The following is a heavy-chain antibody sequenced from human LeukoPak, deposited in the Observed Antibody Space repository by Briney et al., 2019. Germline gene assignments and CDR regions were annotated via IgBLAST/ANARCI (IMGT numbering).Heavy chain of an antibody. V-gene: IGHV4-59*01. CDR3: ARDVEMATDGDAFDI. J-gene: IGHJ3*02. D-gene: IGHD5-24*01. CDR1: GGSISSYY. Sequence: SETLSLTCTVSGGSISSYYWSWIRQPPGKGLEWIGYIYYSGSTNYNPSLKSRVTMSVDTSKNQFSLKLSSVTAADTAVYYCARDVEMATDGDAFDIWGQGTMVTVSS. CDR2: IYYSGST.